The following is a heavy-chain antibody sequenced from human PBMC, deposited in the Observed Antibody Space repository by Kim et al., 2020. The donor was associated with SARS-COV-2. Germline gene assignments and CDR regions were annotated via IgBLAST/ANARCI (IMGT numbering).Heavy chain of an antibody. V-gene: IGHV5-51*01. D-gene: IGHD6-13*01. J-gene: IGHJ6*02. CDR1: GYSFTSYW. Sequence: GESLKISCKGSGYSFTSYWIGWVRQMPGKGLEWMGIIYPGDSDTRYSPSFQGQVTISADKSISTAYLQWSSLKASDTAMYYCARGRSSPYYYYGMDVWGQGTTVTVSS. CDR3: ARGRSSPYYYYGMDV. CDR2: IYPGDSDT.